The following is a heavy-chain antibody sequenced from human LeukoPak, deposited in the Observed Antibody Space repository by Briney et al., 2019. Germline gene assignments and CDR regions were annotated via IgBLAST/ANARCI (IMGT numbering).Heavy chain of an antibody. CDR2: ISGSGGTT. CDR3: AKDQSRVGASDPFDS. J-gene: IGHJ4*02. CDR1: GFTFSSYA. Sequence: PGGSLRLSCAASGFTFSSYAMSWVRQAPGKGLEWVSVISGSGGTTYYADSVKGRFTISRDNSKNTLYLQMNSLRAEDTAVYYCAKDQSRVGASDPFDSWGQGMQVGVSS. D-gene: IGHD1-26*01. V-gene: IGHV3-23*01.